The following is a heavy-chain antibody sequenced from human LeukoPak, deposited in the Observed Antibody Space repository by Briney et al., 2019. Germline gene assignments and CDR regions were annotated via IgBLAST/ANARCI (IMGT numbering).Heavy chain of an antibody. D-gene: IGHD2-2*01. CDR2: ISGSGGST. CDR1: GFPFSSYA. CDR3: AKLWSTSYYGSMDY. J-gene: IGHJ4*02. V-gene: IGHV3-23*01. Sequence: GGPLRLSCAPSGFPFSSYAMIWVGQPPGRGLEGFSAISGSGGSTYYADSLKGRFTISRDNSKNTLSLQMNSLRAEDTAVYYCAKLWSTSYYGSMDYWGQGTLVTVSS.